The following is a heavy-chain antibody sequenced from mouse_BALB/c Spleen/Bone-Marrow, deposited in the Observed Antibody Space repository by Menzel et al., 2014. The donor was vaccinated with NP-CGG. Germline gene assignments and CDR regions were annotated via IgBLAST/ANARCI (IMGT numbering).Heavy chain of an antibody. CDR3: ARSADWYFDV. Sequence: VQLQQSGPGLVKPSQSLSLPCTVTGYSITSDYAWHWIRQFPGNKLEWMGYISYSGSTSYNPSLKSRISITRDTSKTQFFLQLNSVTTEDTATYYCARSADWYFDVWGAGTTVTVS. V-gene: IGHV3-2*02. CDR1: GYSITSDYA. J-gene: IGHJ1*01. CDR2: ISYSGST.